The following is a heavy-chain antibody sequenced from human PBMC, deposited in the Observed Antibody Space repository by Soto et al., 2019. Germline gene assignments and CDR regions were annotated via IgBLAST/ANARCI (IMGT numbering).Heavy chain of an antibody. CDR3: AYYSSSWYRGWFDP. J-gene: IGHJ5*02. CDR1: GGTFSSYA. D-gene: IGHD6-13*01. CDR2: IIPIFGTA. Sequence: QVQLVQSGAEVKKPGSSVKVSCKASGGTFSSYAISWVRQAPGQGLEWMGGIIPIFGTASYAQKFQGRVTITADESTSTAYMELSSLRSEDTAVYYCAYYSSSWYRGWFDPWGQGTLVTVSS. V-gene: IGHV1-69*01.